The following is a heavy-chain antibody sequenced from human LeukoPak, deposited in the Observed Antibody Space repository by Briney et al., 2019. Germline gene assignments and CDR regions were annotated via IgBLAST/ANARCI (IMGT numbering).Heavy chain of an antibody. CDR1: GFTFSSYA. V-gene: IGHV3-30-3*01. CDR2: ISYDGSNK. CDR3: ARSPYSSGWYGVGY. Sequence: GGSLRLSCAASGFTFSSYAMHWVRQAPGKGLEWVAVISYDGSNKYYADSVKGRFTISRDNSKNTLYLQMNSLRAEDTAVYYCARSPYSSGWYGVGYWGQGTLATVSS. J-gene: IGHJ4*02. D-gene: IGHD6-19*01.